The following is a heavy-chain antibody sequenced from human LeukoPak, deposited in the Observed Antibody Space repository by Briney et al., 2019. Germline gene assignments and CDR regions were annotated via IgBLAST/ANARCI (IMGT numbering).Heavy chain of an antibody. J-gene: IGHJ6*02. D-gene: IGHD2-15*01. CDR1: GYTFTNYA. CDR2: IDPGNGDT. Sequence: ASVKVSCKGSGYTFTNYAVHWVRQAPGQRLEWLGWIDPGNGDTKYSQNFQGRVTVTSDTSAATAYVELNSLTSEDTAVYYCARERWHCRVNCYSVYYYALDVWGQGTTVTVSS. V-gene: IGHV1-3*01. CDR3: ARERWHCRVNCYSVYYYALDV.